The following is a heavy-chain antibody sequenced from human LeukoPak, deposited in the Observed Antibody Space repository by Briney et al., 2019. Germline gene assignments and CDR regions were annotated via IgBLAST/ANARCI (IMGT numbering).Heavy chain of an antibody. CDR2: IIWNGGST. D-gene: IGHD5-24*01. J-gene: IGHJ4*02. CDR1: GFTFDDYG. V-gene: IGHV3-20*04. CDR3: ARGSFVEYFFDY. Sequence: PGGSLRLSCAASGFTFDDYGMSWVRQAPGRGLEWVSGIIWNGGSTGYADFVKGRFTISRDNAKNSLYLQMNSLRAEDTAFYYCARGSFVEYFFDYWGQGTLVTVSS.